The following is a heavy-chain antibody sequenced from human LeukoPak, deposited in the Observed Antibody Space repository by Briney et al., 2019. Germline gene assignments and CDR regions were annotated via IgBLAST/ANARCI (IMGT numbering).Heavy chain of an antibody. CDR2: IIPIFGTA. J-gene: IGHJ5*02. V-gene: IGHV1-69*05. Sequence: EASVKVSCKASGGTFSSYAISWVRQAPGQGLEWMGRIIPIFGTANYAQKFQGRVTITTDESTSTAYMELSSLRSEDTAVYYCARGEMATARYNWFDPWGQGTLVTVSS. CDR1: GGTFSSYA. D-gene: IGHD5-24*01. CDR3: ARGEMATARYNWFDP.